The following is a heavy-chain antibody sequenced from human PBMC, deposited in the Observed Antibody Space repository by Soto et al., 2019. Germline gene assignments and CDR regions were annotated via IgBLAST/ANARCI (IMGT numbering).Heavy chain of an antibody. CDR1: GFIFSDYE. J-gene: IGHJ3*01. CDR3: VKEYCTGGTCFDAFDL. CDR2: ISDGGTTI. D-gene: IGHD2-8*02. Sequence: EAELVESGGGLVQPGGSLTLSCAASGFIFSDYEVDWVRQAPGRGPEWISYISDGGTTIYYAASVKGRFTISRDDAKKSLYLHMINLRFDDSAIYFCVKEYCTGGTCFDAFDLWGQGTVVTVSS. V-gene: IGHV3-48*03.